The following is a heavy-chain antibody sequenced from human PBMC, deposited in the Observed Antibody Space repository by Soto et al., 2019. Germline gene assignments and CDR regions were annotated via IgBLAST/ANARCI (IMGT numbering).Heavy chain of an antibody. Sequence: QVQLVQSGPEVKIPGASVKVSCKASGYPFSTSYIHWVRQAPGQGLEWLGWVSPNNGRTLYAQKLQGRVTLTRDMSISTAYMELNKLTSGDTAIYYCARVEGSASSTGDWGQGTLITVSS. J-gene: IGHJ4*02. CDR2: VSPNNGRT. CDR1: GYPFSTSY. D-gene: IGHD6-6*01. V-gene: IGHV1-2*02. CDR3: ARVEGSASSTGD.